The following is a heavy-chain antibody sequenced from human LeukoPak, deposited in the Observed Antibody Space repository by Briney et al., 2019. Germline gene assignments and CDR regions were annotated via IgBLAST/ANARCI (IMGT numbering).Heavy chain of an antibody. CDR2: IYSGGST. J-gene: IGHJ4*02. V-gene: IGHV3-66*02. D-gene: IGHD2-2*01. CDR1: GFTVSSNY. CDR3: ARGPSPAEPPY. Sequence: GGSLRLSXAASGFTVSSNYMSWVRQAPGKGLEWVSVIYSGGSTYYADSVKGRFTISRDNSKNTLYLQMNSLRAEDTAVYYCARGPSPAEPPYWGQGTLVTVSS.